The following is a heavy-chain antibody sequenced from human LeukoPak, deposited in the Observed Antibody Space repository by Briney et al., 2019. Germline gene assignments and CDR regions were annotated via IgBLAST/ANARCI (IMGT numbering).Heavy chain of an antibody. CDR1: GFTFSSYW. V-gene: IGHV3-74*01. CDR2: INTDGSSL. J-gene: IGHJ4*02. D-gene: IGHD3-22*01. CDR3: ARRINYYDSSGYYYVRYFDS. Sequence: GGSLRLSCAASGFTFSSYWMYWVRQAPGKGPVWVARINTDGSSLNYADSVKGRFTISRDNAKNTLYLQMNSLGAEDTAVYYCARRINYYDSSGYYYVRYFDSWGQGTLVAVSS.